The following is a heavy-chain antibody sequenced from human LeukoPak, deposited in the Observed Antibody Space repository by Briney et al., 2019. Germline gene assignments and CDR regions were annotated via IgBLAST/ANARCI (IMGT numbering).Heavy chain of an antibody. Sequence: SETLSLTCTVSGGSISSHYWSWIRQPPGKGLEWIGYIYYSGSTNYNPSLKSRVTISVDTSKNQFPLKLSSVTAADTAVYYCARGYNWNYGPDYFDYWGQGTLVTVSS. D-gene: IGHD1-7*01. CDR3: ARGYNWNYGPDYFDY. CDR1: GGSISSHY. V-gene: IGHV4-59*11. CDR2: IYYSGST. J-gene: IGHJ4*02.